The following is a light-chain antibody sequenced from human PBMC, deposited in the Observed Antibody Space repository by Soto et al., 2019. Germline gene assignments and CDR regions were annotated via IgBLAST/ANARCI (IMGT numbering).Light chain of an antibody. Sequence: DIQMTQSPSTLSASVGDRVTITCRASQNIDSWLAWYQHKPGQAPTLLIYQASILQTGVPSRFSGSGSGTEFSLAISSLQPDDFATYYCQQYYTLPLTFGGGTRVEIK. J-gene: IGKJ4*01. CDR2: QAS. V-gene: IGKV1-5*03. CDR3: QQYYTLPLT. CDR1: QNIDSW.